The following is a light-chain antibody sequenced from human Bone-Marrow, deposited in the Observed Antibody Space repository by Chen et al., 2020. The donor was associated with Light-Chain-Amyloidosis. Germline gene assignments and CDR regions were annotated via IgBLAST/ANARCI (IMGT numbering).Light chain of an antibody. CDR1: SSDVGGYNR. Sequence: QSALTQPPSVSGSPGQSVTISCPGSSSDVGGYNRVTWFQQPPGTAPSLIISEVSNRPSGVPDRISGSKSVNTAAPTISGRQAEDEADYYCSSYRTTSQVVFGGGTKLTGL. J-gene: IGLJ2*01. V-gene: IGLV2-18*02. CDR2: EVS. CDR3: SSYRTTSQVV.